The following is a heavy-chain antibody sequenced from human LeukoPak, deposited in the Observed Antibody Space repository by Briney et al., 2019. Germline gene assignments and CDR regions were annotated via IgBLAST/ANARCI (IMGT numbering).Heavy chain of an antibody. J-gene: IGHJ3*02. CDR1: GGSFSGYY. D-gene: IGHD3-22*01. Sequence: PETLSLTCAVYGGSFSGYYWSWIRQPPGKGLEWIGEINHSGSTNYNPSLKSRVTISVDTSKNQFSLKLSSVTAADTAVYYRARAVTMIVVPRRAFDIWGQGTMVTVSS. CDR3: ARAVTMIVVPRRAFDI. V-gene: IGHV4-34*01. CDR2: INHSGST.